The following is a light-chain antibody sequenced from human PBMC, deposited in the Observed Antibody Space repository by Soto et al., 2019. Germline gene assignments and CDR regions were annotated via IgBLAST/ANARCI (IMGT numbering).Light chain of an antibody. V-gene: IGKV3-15*01. J-gene: IGKJ2*01. CDR2: DTS. CDR1: QSVRRN. CDR3: QQYESWPPLFT. Sequence: EIVMTQSPATLSVSPGERATLSCGASQSVRRNLAWYQQKPGQAPRLLIYDTSTRATGIPDRFSGSGSGTEFTLTISSLQSEDFAVYYCQQYESWPPLFTFGQGTKVDVK.